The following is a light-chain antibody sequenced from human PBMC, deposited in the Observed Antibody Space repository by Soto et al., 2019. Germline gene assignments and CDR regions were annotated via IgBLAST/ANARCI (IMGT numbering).Light chain of an antibody. V-gene: IGLV1-40*01. CDR1: SSNIGAGYD. Sequence: QSVLTQPPSVSGAPGQRVTISCTGSSSNIGAGYDVHWYQQLPGTAPKLLIYGNSNRPSGVPDRFSGSSSGAERYLTISSLQSEDETDYYCQTWGTGIRVFGGGTQLTVL. CDR2: GNS. J-gene: IGLJ3*02. CDR3: QTWGTGIRV.